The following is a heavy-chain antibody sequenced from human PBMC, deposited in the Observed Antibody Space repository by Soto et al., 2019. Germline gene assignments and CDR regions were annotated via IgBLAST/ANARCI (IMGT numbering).Heavy chain of an antibody. CDR3: ARPTYCSSTSCSPFDY. J-gene: IGHJ4*02. V-gene: IGHV5-51*01. CDR1: GYSFITHW. D-gene: IGHD2-2*01. Sequence: VESLKISCKGSGYSFITHWIAWVGQMPWKGLEWMGIIYPGDSDTRYSPSFQGQVTFSADKSISTAYLQWSSLEASDTAMYFCARPTYCSSTSCSPFDYWGQGTLVTVSS. CDR2: IYPGDSDT.